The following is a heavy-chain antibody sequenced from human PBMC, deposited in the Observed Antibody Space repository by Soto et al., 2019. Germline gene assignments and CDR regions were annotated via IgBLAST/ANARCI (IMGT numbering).Heavy chain of an antibody. CDR2: IYYSGST. CDR1: GGSISSSSYY. D-gene: IGHD3-3*01. J-gene: IGHJ3*02. Sequence: PSETLSLTCTVSGGSISSSSYYWGWIRQPPGKGLEWIGSIYYSGSTYYNPSLKSRVTISVDTSKNQFSLKLSSVTAADTAVYYCARPHYDFWSGYYGGAPDAFDIWGQGTMVTVSS. V-gene: IGHV4-39*01. CDR3: ARPHYDFWSGYYGGAPDAFDI.